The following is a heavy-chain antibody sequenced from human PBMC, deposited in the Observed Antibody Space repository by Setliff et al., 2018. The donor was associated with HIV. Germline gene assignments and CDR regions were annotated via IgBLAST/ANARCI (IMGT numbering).Heavy chain of an antibody. J-gene: IGHJ4*02. CDR3: AMTQYQVVETDY. CDR2: IYYSGST. V-gene: IGHV4-59*08. Sequence: SETLSLTCTVSGGSISSYYWSWIRQPPGKGLEWIGYIYYSGSTNYNPSLKSRVTISVDTSKSQISLKVSSVTAADTAVYYCAMTQYQVVETDYWGQGTLVTVSS. CDR1: GGSISSYY. D-gene: IGHD2-2*01.